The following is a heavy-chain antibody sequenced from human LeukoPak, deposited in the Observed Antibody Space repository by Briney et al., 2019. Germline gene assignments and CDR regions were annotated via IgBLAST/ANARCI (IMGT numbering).Heavy chain of an antibody. CDR2: INPNSGGT. CDR1: GYTFTGYY. J-gene: IGHJ4*02. V-gene: IGHV1-2*02. Sequence: ASVKVSCKASGYTFTGYYMHWVRQAPGQGLEWMGWINPNSGGTNYAQKFQGRVTMTRDTSISTAYMELSRLRSDDTAVYYCARLTITGTTYSDYWGQGTLVTVSS. D-gene: IGHD1-7*01. CDR3: ARLTITGTTYSDY.